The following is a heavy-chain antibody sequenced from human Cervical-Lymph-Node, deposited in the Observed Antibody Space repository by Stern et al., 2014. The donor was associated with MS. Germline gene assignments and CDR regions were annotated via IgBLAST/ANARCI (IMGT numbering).Heavy chain of an antibody. CDR1: GYTFTAYF. CDR2: ISPKTGSA. V-gene: IGHV1-2*02. J-gene: IGHJ4*02. CDR3: ARDRGSYSDY. Sequence: VQLVESGAEVERPWASVKVSCKASGYTFTAYFFYWVRQAPGQGLEWMGWISPKTGSATYAQKFQDRVTMTRDTSINTGYMEVSSLRSDDTAVYYCARDRGSYSDYWGQGTLVAVSS. D-gene: IGHD1-26*01.